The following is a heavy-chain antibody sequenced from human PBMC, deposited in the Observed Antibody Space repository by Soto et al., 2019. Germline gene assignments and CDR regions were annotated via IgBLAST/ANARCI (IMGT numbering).Heavy chain of an antibody. CDR1: GDSVSSNSAA. Sequence: SQPLSLTFAISGDSVSSNSAAWNWIRQSPSIGLEWLGRTYYRSKWYNDYAVSVKSRITINPDTSKNQFSLQLNSVTPEDTAVYYCARDRVVAGLGYYYYGMDVWGQGTTVTVSS. D-gene: IGHD6-19*01. J-gene: IGHJ6*02. CDR3: ARDRVVAGLGYYYYGMDV. V-gene: IGHV6-1*01. CDR2: TYYRSKWYN.